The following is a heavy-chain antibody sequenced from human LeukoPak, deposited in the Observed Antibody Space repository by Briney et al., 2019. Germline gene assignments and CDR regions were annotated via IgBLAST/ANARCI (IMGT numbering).Heavy chain of an antibody. J-gene: IGHJ4*02. V-gene: IGHV1-2*02. CDR1: GYTFTGYY. CDR2: INPSSGGT. CDR3: ARDQGYCSSTSCYSY. D-gene: IGHD2-2*01. Sequence: GTLKVSCKASGYTFTGYYMHWVRQAPGQGLEWMGWINPSSGGTNYAQKFQGRVTMTRDTSISTAYMELSRLRSDDTAVYYCARDQGYCSSTSCYSYWGQGTLVTVSS.